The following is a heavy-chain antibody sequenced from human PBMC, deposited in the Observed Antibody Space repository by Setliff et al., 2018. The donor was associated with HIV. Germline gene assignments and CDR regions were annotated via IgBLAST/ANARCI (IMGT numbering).Heavy chain of an antibody. CDR2: IKNKAAGGTT. D-gene: IGHD2-21*02. Sequence: GGSLRLSCAASGFTLSDHHMNWIRRAPGKGLEWIGRIKNKAAGGTTDYAAPVKDRFIISRDDSKNMLYLQMNSLKTEDTALYYCATDNCGGDCYLNYWGLGTLVTVSS. V-gene: IGHV3-15*01. CDR3: ATDNCGGDCYLNY. J-gene: IGHJ4*02. CDR1: GFTLSDHH.